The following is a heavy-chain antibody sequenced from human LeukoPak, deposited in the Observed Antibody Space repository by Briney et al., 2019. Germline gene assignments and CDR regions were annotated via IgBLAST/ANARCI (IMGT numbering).Heavy chain of an antibody. V-gene: IGHV4-39*01. CDR3: ARQGRILGATIDY. D-gene: IGHD1-26*01. CDR2: IYYSGTT. Sequence: PSETLSLTCTVSGGSISTSSYYWGWIRQPPGKGLEWIVSIYYSGTTYYNPSLQSRVTISVDTSKNQFFLKLTSVTAADTAVYYCARQGRILGATIDYWGQGTLVTVSS. CDR1: GGSISTSSYY. J-gene: IGHJ4*02.